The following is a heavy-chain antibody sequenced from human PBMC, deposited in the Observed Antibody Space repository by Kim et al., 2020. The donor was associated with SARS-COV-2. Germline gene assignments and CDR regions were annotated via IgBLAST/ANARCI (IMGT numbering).Heavy chain of an antibody. D-gene: IGHD3-10*01. CDR2: ISYDGSNK. Sequence: GGSLRLSCAASGFTFSSYGMHWVRQAPGKGLEWVAVISYDGSNKYYADSVKGRFTISRDNSKNTLYLQMNSLRAEDTAVYYCARDGYGWFGETPADAFDIWGQGTMVTVSS. V-gene: IGHV3-33*05. J-gene: IGHJ3*02. CDR1: GFTFSSYG. CDR3: ARDGYGWFGETPADAFDI.